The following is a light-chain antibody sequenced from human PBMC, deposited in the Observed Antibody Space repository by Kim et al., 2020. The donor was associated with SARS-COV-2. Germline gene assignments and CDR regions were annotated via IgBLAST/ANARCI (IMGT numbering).Light chain of an antibody. J-gene: IGKJ2*01. CDR1: QSISSW. CDR3: QQYNSYSYT. CDR2: KAS. Sequence: DIQMTQSPSTLSASVGDRVTITCRASQSISSWLAWYQQKPGKAPKLLIYKASSLGSGVPSRFSGSGSGTEFTLTISSLQPDDFATYYCQQYNSYSYTFGQGTKVDIK. V-gene: IGKV1-5*03.